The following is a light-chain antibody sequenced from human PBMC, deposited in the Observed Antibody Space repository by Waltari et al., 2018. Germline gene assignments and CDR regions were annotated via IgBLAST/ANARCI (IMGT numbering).Light chain of an antibody. J-gene: IGKJ1*01. CDR2: AAS. CDR3: QQSYSQTRT. Sequence: DIQMTQSPSSLSASVGDRVTITCRASQSISSYLSWYQQKPGRAPKLLIHAASSLESGVPSRFSGSGSGRDFTLIISSLQPEDFATYSCQQSYSQTRTFGQGTKVEI. V-gene: IGKV1-39*01. CDR1: QSISSY.